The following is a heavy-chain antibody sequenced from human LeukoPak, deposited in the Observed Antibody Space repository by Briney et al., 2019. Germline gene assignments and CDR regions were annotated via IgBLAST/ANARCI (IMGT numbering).Heavy chain of an antibody. V-gene: IGHV3-21*01. J-gene: IGHJ4*02. CDR3: VTKEPSTSGWSY. D-gene: IGHD6-19*01. CDR1: GFTFSSYS. CDR2: ISSSSIYI. Sequence: GGSLRLSCAASGFTFSSYSMNWVRQAPGKGLEWISSISSSSIYIYYADSVKGRFTISRDNAENPVYLQMNDLRAEDTGVYYCVTKEPSTSGWSYWGQGTLVTVSS.